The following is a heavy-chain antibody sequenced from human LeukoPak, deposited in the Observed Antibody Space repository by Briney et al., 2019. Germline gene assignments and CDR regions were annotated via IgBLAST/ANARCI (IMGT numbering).Heavy chain of an antibody. V-gene: IGHV3-43*02. CDR1: GFTFDDYA. D-gene: IGHD3-10*01. CDR2: ISGDGGST. Sequence: PGGSLRLSCAASGFTFDDYAMHWVRQALGKGLEWVSLISGDGGSTYYADSVKGRFTISRDNSKNSLYLQMNSLRTEDTALYYCAKGHYDGPGGAFDIWGQGTMVTVSS. CDR3: AKGHYDGPGGAFDI. J-gene: IGHJ3*02.